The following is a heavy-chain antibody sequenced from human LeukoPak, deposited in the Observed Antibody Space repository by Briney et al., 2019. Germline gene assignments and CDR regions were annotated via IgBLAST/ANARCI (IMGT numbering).Heavy chain of an antibody. V-gene: IGHV4-59*01. CDR3: ARDKTYYYDSDAFDI. D-gene: IGHD3-22*01. CDR2: IYYSGST. Sequence: PSETLSLTCTVSGGSISSYYWSWIRQPPGKGLEWIGYIYYSGSTNYNPSLKSRVTISVDTSKNQFSLKLSSVTAADTAVYYCARDKTYYYDSDAFDIWGQGTMVTVS. J-gene: IGHJ3*02. CDR1: GGSISSYY.